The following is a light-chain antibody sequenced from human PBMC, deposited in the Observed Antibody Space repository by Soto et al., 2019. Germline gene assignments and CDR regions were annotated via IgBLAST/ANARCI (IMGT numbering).Light chain of an antibody. CDR2: WAS. Sequence: DIVMTQSPDSLAVSLGERATLNCKSSQSVFYSSNNKNYLSWYQQKPGQPLKLLIYWASTRESVVPDRFSGSGSGTDYALTISSLQAEDVAVYYCQQYYSIPLTFGGGTKVEIK. CDR3: QQYYSIPLT. J-gene: IGKJ4*01. CDR1: QSVFYSSNNKNY. V-gene: IGKV4-1*01.